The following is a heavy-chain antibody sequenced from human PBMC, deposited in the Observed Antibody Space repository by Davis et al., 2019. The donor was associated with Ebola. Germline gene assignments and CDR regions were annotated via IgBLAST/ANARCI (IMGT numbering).Heavy chain of an antibody. D-gene: IGHD2-2*01. J-gene: IGHJ6*04. CDR3: ARSSYTWYFSGMDV. Sequence: AASVKVSCKASGYSFTTYGMNWVRQAPGQGLEWMGWININTGNPTYAQGFTGRFVFSLDTSVSTAYLQITGLKAEDTAVYYCARSSYTWYFSGMDVWGKGTTVTVSS. CDR1: GYSFTTYG. V-gene: IGHV7-4-1*02. CDR2: ININTGNP.